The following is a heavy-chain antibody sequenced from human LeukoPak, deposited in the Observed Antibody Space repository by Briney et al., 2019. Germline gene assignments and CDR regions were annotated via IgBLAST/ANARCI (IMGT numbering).Heavy chain of an antibody. Sequence: GGSLRLSCAASGFTFDDYGMSWVRQAPGKGLEWVSGINWNGGSTGYADSVKGRFTISRDNAKNSLYLQMNSLRAEDTALYYCARGGVQNYDFWSGYSVDAFDIWGQGTMVTVSS. J-gene: IGHJ3*02. V-gene: IGHV3-20*04. CDR3: ARGGVQNYDFWSGYSVDAFDI. CDR2: INWNGGST. CDR1: GFTFDDYG. D-gene: IGHD3-3*01.